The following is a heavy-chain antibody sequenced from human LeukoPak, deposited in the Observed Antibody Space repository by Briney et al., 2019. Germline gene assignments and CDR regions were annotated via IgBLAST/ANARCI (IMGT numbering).Heavy chain of an antibody. CDR2: INWNGGST. D-gene: IGHD2-8*01. CDR3: ARLCSYCTNGVCYAGDAFDI. CDR1: GFTFDDYG. Sequence: GGSLRLCCAASGFTFDDYGMSWVRQAPGKGLEWVSGINWNGGSTGYADSVKGRFTISRDNAKNSLYLQMNSLRAEDTALYYCARLCSYCTNGVCYAGDAFDIWGQGTMVTVSS. J-gene: IGHJ3*02. V-gene: IGHV3-20*04.